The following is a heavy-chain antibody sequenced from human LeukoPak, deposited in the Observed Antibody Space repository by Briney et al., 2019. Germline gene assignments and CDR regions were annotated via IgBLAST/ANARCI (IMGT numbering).Heavy chain of an antibody. CDR1: GYTFTGYY. D-gene: IGHD5-18*01. CDR2: INPNSGGT. J-gene: IGHJ4*02. CDR3: ARSVGRYSYGSFDY. V-gene: IGHV1-2*02. Sequence: GASVKVSCKASGYTFTGYYMHWVRQAPGQGLEWMGWINPNSGGTNYAQKFQGRVTITRNTSISTAYMELSSLRSEDTAVYYCARSVGRYSYGSFDYWGQGTLVTVSS.